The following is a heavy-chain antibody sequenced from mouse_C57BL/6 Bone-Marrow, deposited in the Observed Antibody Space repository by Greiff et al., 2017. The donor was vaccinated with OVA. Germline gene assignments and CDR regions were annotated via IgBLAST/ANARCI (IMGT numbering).Heavy chain of an antibody. J-gene: IGHJ2*01. CDR3: ARGSYYGSSYGYFDY. CDR2: FHPYNDDT. Sequence: QVQLKQSGAELVKPGASVKMSCKASGYTFTTYPIEWMKQNHGKSLEWIGNFHPYNDDTKYNEKFKGKATLTVEKSSSTVYLELSRLTSDDSAVYYGARGSYYGSSYGYFDYWGQGTTLTVSS. CDR1: GYTFTTYP. V-gene: IGHV1-47*01. D-gene: IGHD1-1*01.